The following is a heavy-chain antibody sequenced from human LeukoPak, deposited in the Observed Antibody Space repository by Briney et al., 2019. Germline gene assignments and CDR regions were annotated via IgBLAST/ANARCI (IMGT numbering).Heavy chain of an antibody. J-gene: IGHJ4*02. CDR1: GYTFTDYN. Sequence: ASVKVSCKASGYTFTDYNMHWVRQAPGQGLEWMGWISAYNGNTNYAQKLQGRVTMTTDTSTSTAYMELRSLRSDDTAVYYCARDLSTTVIYGGDYWGQGTLVTVSS. V-gene: IGHV1-18*04. CDR3: ARDLSTTVIYGGDY. CDR2: ISAYNGNT. D-gene: IGHD4-17*01.